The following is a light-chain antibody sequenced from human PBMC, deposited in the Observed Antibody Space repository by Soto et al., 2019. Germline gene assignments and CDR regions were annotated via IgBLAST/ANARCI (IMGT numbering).Light chain of an antibody. J-gene: IGKJ1*01. CDR3: KQYNSYSVT. CDR2: AAS. V-gene: IGKV1-27*01. Sequence: DIQMTQSPSSLSASVGDRVSITCRASQGISNYLAWYQQKPGKVPKLLIYAASTLQSGVPSRFSGSGSGTEFTLTISSLQTDDFATYYCKQYNSYSVTFGQGTKVDIK. CDR1: QGISNY.